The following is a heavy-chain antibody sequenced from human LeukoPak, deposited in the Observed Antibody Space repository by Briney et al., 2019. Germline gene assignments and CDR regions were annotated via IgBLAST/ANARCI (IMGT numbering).Heavy chain of an antibody. J-gene: IGHJ3*02. D-gene: IGHD4-17*01. Sequence: PGGSLRPSCAASGFTFNNYEMNWVRQAPGKGLEWVSYISRSGSTIYYADSVKGRFTISRDNAKNSLYLQMNSLRAEDTAVYYCARGTVTVLDAFDIWGQGTMVTVS. CDR3: ARGTVTVLDAFDI. CDR2: ISRSGSTI. V-gene: IGHV3-48*03. CDR1: GFTFNNYE.